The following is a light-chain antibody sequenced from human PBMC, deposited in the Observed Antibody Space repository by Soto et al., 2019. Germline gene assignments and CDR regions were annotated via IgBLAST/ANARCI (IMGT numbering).Light chain of an antibody. CDR2: GAS. CDR1: QTVSRN. J-gene: IGKJ4*01. Sequence: EVVMTQSPATLYVSAGGKANLSCMASQTVSRNLAWYQQRPGQAPRLLIYGASTRATGIPDRFSGSGSGTDFTLTISGLEPEDFALYYCQQYGVTPPNTFGGGTKVDIK. CDR3: QQYGVTPPNT. V-gene: IGKV3D-15*01.